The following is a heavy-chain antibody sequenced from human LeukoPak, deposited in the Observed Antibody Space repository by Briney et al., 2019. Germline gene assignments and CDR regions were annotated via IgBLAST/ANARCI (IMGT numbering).Heavy chain of an antibody. CDR3: ARQKGGGSSWYGWFDP. J-gene: IGHJ5*02. D-gene: IGHD6-13*01. Sequence: SETLSLTCTGSGGSISSYYWSWIRQPAGKGLEWIGEINHSGSINYNASLKSRVTRAVITAKNQYSAKLPSVTGAGRTVYCGARQKGGGSSWYGWFDPWGQGTLVSVSS. CDR2: INHSGSI. CDR1: GGSISSYY. V-gene: IGHV4-34*01.